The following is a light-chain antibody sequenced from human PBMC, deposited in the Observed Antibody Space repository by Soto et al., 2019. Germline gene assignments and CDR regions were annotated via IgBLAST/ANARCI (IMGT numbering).Light chain of an antibody. CDR3: QSYDSRLSNYV. V-gene: IGLV1-40*01. Sequence: QSVLTQPPSVSGAPGQRVTISCTGSNSNIGAGYDVHWYQQFPGTAPKLLIYGNINRPSGVPDRFSGSKSGPSASLAITGLQPEDEADYYCQSYDSRLSNYVFGGGTQLTVL. CDR1: NSNIGAGYD. J-gene: IGLJ7*01. CDR2: GNI.